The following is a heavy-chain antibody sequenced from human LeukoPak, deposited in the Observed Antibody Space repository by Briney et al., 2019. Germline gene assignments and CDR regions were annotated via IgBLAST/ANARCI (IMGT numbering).Heavy chain of an antibody. Sequence: GASVKVSCKASGFMPTGYYMHWMRQAPGQGLEWMGYIHPNSGGTKYAQKFQGRVTLTRDTSISTAYMELSSLTSDDTAVYYCARVGGNSGTYLANDYWGQGTLVTVSS. J-gene: IGHJ4*02. D-gene: IGHD1-26*01. CDR1: GFMPTGYY. CDR3: ARVGGNSGTYLANDY. CDR2: IHPNSGGT. V-gene: IGHV1-2*02.